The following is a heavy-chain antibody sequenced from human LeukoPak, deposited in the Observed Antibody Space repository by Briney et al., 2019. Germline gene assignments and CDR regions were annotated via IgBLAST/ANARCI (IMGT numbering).Heavy chain of an antibody. CDR1: GFTFSSYA. CDR2: ISGSGNYT. Sequence: GGSLRLSCAASGFTFSSYAMSWVRQAPGKGLEWVSAISGSGNYTYYADSVKGRFTISRDNSKNTLSLQMDSLRVEDTAVYYCVTQFGPTLAYCGGVCYAAGGQGTLVTVSS. CDR3: VTQFGPTLAYCGGVCYAA. J-gene: IGHJ4*02. V-gene: IGHV3-23*01. D-gene: IGHD2-21*02.